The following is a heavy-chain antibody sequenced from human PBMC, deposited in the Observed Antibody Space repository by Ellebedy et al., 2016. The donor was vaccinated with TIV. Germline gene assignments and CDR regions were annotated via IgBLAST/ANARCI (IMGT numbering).Heavy chain of an antibody. Sequence: GGSLRLSCAASGFTFSSYSMNWVRQAPGKGLEWVSTITSVGTYIYYADSVKGRFTISRDNAKNSLYLQMNSLRAEDTAVYYCARGRYYDSSLTIGYWGQGTVVTVSS. V-gene: IGHV3-21*01. CDR1: GFTFSSYS. CDR3: ARGRYYDSSLTIGY. D-gene: IGHD3-22*01. J-gene: IGHJ4*02. CDR2: ITSVGTYI.